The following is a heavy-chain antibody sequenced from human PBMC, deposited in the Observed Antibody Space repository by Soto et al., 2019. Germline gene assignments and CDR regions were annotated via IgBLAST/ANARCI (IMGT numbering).Heavy chain of an antibody. D-gene: IGHD6-13*01. CDR1: GGSISGGDYH. Sequence: PSETLSLTCTVSGGSISGGDYHWGWIRQPPGKGLEWVGYIYDSATYYNPSLKSRVTISIDTSKNHLSLKLSTVTAADTAVYYCARGLWQLVRESWFDPWGQGTLVTVSP. J-gene: IGHJ5*02. CDR3: ARGLWQLVRESWFDP. V-gene: IGHV4-30-4*01. CDR2: IYDSAT.